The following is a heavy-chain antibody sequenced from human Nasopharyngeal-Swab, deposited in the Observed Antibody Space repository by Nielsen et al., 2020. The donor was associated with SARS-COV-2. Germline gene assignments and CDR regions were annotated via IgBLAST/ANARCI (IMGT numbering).Heavy chain of an antibody. V-gene: IGHV4-61*01. D-gene: IGHD3-3*01. Sequence: SETLSLPCTVSGGSVSSGSYYWSWIRQPPGKGLEWIGYIYYSGSTNYNPSLKSRVTISVDTSKNQFSLKLSSVTAADTAVYYCARANRGVFGVVTHFDYWGQGTLVTVSS. CDR1: GGSVSSGSYY. CDR3: ARANRGVFGVVTHFDY. J-gene: IGHJ4*02. CDR2: IYYSGST.